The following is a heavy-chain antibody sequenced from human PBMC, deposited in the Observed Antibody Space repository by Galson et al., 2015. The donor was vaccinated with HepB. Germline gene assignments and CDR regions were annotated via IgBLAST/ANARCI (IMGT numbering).Heavy chain of an antibody. D-gene: IGHD3-10*01. J-gene: IGHJ4*02. CDR2: ISYDGNTK. V-gene: IGHV3-30*18. CDR1: GFTFSNYG. Sequence: SLRLSCAASGFTFSNYGMEWVRQAPGKGLEWVAVISYDGNTKYYADSVKGRFTVSRDNSKNTLYLQMNSLRADDTAVYYCAKEIFYGSRSSYNAVFDYWGQGTLVTVSS. CDR3: AKEIFYGSRSSYNAVFDY.